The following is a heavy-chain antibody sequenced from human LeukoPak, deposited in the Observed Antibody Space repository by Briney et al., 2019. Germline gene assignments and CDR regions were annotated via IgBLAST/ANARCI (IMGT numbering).Heavy chain of an antibody. J-gene: IGHJ4*02. V-gene: IGHV4-59*01. Sequence: SETLSLTCTVSGDSISTYYWSWIRQPPGGGLEWIGYIHYSGDANYNPSLKSRVTISLDTSKSHFSLRLTSLTATDTAVYFCAREVSTGWSGRGFDYWGQGMLVTVSS. D-gene: IGHD6-19*01. CDR2: IHYSGDA. CDR3: AREVSTGWSGRGFDY. CDR1: GDSISTYY.